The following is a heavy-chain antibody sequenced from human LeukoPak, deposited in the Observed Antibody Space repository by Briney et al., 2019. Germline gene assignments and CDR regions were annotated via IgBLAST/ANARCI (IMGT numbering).Heavy chain of an antibody. Sequence: PSETLSLTCTVSGGSISSSSYYWGWIRQPPGKGLEWIGSIYYSGSTYYNPSLKSRVTISVDTSKNQFSLKLSSVTAADTAVYYCARRSAVAGSRFFGYWGQGTLVTVSS. V-gene: IGHV4-39*01. D-gene: IGHD6-19*01. J-gene: IGHJ4*02. CDR1: GGSISSSSYY. CDR2: IYYSGST. CDR3: ARRSAVAGSRFFGY.